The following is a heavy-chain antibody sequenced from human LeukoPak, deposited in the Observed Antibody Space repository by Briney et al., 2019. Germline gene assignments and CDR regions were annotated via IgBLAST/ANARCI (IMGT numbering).Heavy chain of an antibody. J-gene: IGHJ3*01. D-gene: IGHD3-10*01. CDR2: SYYSGSI. V-gene: IGHV4-39*07. CDR1: GFTFTDSRYY. Sequence: SGTLCLSCTVSGFTFTDSRYYWVCIGPPPGLGLEWLGNSYYSGSIDHNPSLKSRLTISLNTSKNQFSLKLSSVTAADTAVYYCATPSGNAYDVWGQGTMVTVSS. CDR3: ATPSGNAYDV.